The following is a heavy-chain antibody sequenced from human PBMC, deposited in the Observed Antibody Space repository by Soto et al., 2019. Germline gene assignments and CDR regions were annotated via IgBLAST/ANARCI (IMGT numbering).Heavy chain of an antibody. Sequence: QVQLVQSGAKVKKPGASVKVSCKASGYTFTSYAIHWVRQAPGQRLEWMGWINAGNGNTKYSQKFQGRVIITRDTSAGTAYMELRSLRSEDTAVYYCATPIVAFYWGQGTLVTVSS. V-gene: IGHV1-3*01. CDR1: GYTFTSYA. CDR2: INAGNGNT. J-gene: IGHJ4*02. CDR3: ATPIVAFY. D-gene: IGHD5-12*01.